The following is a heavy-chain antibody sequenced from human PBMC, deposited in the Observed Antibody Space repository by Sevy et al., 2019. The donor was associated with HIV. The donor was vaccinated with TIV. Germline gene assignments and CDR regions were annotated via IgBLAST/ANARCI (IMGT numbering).Heavy chain of an antibody. D-gene: IGHD3-16*02. J-gene: IGHJ6*02. V-gene: IGHV5-10-1*01. CDR2: IDPSDSYT. Sequence: GESLKISCKGSGYSFTSYWISWVRQMPGKGLEWMGRIDPSDSYTNYSPSFQGHVTISADKSISTAYLQWSSLKAPDTAMYQCARDGMITFGGVIVIPQNNFYGMDVWGQGTTVTVSS. CDR3: ARDGMITFGGVIVIPQNNFYGMDV. CDR1: GYSFTSYW.